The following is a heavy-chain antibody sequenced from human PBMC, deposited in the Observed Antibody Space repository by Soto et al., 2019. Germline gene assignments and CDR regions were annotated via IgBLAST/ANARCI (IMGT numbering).Heavy chain of an antibody. J-gene: IGHJ4*02. Sequence: GASVKVSCKASGYTFTSYGISWVRQAPGQGLEWMGWISAYNGNTNYAQKLQGRVTMTTDTSTSTAYMELRSLRSDDTAVYYCARVYSSGWPGAPPDYWGQGTLVTVSS. CDR3: ARVYSSGWPGAPPDY. V-gene: IGHV1-18*01. CDR2: ISAYNGNT. D-gene: IGHD6-19*01. CDR1: GYTFTSYG.